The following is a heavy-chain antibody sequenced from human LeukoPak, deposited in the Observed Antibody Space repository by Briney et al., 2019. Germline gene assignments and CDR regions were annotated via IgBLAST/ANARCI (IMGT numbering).Heavy chain of an antibody. Sequence: GGSLRLSCAASGFTFCSHGMVWVRQGPGRGLECVSTISGSGDLPYYADSVKGRFTISRDNSKNMVYLQMTSLRAEDTAIYYCATRIVPTVGFDTWGQGTLVTVSS. D-gene: IGHD5-12*01. CDR1: GFTFCSHG. J-gene: IGHJ4*02. CDR3: ATRIVPTVGFDT. V-gene: IGHV3-23*01. CDR2: ISGSGDLP.